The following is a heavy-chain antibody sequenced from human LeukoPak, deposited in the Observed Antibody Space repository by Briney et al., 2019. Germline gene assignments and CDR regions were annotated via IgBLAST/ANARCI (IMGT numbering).Heavy chain of an antibody. D-gene: IGHD6-19*01. CDR2: ISAYNGNT. J-gene: IGHJ1*01. Sequence: ASVKVSCKASGYTFTSYGISWVRQAPGQGLEWMGWISAYNGNTNYAQKLQGRVTMTTDTSTSTAYMELRSLRSDDTAVYYCARASIAVAILGHFQHGGQGTLVTVSS. CDR1: GYTFTSYG. V-gene: IGHV1-18*01. CDR3: ARASIAVAILGHFQH.